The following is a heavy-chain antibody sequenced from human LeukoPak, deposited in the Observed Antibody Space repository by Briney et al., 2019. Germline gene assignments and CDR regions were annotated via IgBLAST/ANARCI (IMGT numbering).Heavy chain of an antibody. J-gene: IGHJ6*03. CDR3: ASGRTYYDFWSGYFGTHMDYYYMDV. V-gene: IGHV1-69*05. CDR1: RGTFSSYA. CDR2: IIPIFGTA. D-gene: IGHD3-3*01. Sequence: ASVKVSFKASRGTFSSYAISWVRQARGQGLEWMGGIIPIFGTANYAQKLQGRVTINTDESTSTAYMELSRLRSEDTAVYYCASGRTYYDFWSGYFGTHMDYYYMDVWGKGTTVTVSS.